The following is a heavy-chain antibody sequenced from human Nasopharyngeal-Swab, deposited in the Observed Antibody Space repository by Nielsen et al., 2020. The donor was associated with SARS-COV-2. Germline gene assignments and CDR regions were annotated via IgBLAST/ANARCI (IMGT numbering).Heavy chain of an antibody. V-gene: IGHV3-48*03. CDR3: ASGKGYYYGSGTFDY. CDR1: GFTFSSYE. Sequence: GGSLRLSCAASGFTFSSYEMNWVRRAPGKGLEWVSYISSSGSTIYYADSVKGRFTISRDNAKNSLYLQMNSLRAEDTAVYYCASGKGYYYGSGTFDYWGQGTLVTVSS. CDR2: ISSSGSTI. D-gene: IGHD3-10*01. J-gene: IGHJ4*02.